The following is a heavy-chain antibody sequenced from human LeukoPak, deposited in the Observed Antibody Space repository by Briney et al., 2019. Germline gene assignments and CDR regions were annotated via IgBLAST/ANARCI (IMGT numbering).Heavy chain of an antibody. CDR1: GFTFSSCA. V-gene: IGHV3-23*01. CDR2: ISGSGDNT. J-gene: IGHJ4*02. D-gene: IGHD6-19*01. Sequence: GGSLRLSCGASGFTFSSCAMTWVRQAPGKGMEWVSAISGSGDNTYYADSVKGRFTISRDNSKTTLNLQMNSLRAEDTAVYYCAKGIGLAVAGLHYWGQGTLVTVSS. CDR3: AKGIGLAVAGLHY.